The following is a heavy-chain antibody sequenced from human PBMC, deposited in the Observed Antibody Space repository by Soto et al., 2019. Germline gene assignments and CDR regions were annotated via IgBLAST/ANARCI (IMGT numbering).Heavy chain of an antibody. CDR3: ARGGYYDTSGQRPLDS. CDR1: GGSISRYF. D-gene: IGHD3-22*01. V-gene: IGHV4-59*01. J-gene: IGHJ5*01. CDR2: IHYNGNT. Sequence: SETLSLTCTVSGGSISRYFWSWIRQPPGKGLGWIGYIHYNGNTNYDPSLKSRVTISLDTSKNHFSLRLNSVTAADTAVYYCARGGYYDTSGQRPLDSWGQGTLVTVSS.